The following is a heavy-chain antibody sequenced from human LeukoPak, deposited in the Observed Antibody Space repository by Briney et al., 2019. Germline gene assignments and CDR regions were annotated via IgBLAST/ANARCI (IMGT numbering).Heavy chain of an antibody. V-gene: IGHV4-59*02. CDR2: IYDSGSP. J-gene: IGHJ2*01. Sequence: SETLSLTCSVSGDSVSSYYWSWIRQPPGKGLEWIGYIYDSGSPNYNPSLKSRVTLSVDTSKNQFSLKLSSVTAADTAVYYCARAGVMTTVTTWWYFDLWGRGTLVTVSS. CDR3: ARAGVMTTVTTWWYFDL. CDR1: GDSVSSYY. D-gene: IGHD4-17*01.